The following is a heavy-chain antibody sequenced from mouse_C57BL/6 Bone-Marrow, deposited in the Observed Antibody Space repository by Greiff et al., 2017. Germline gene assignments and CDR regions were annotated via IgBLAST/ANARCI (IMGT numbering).Heavy chain of an antibody. J-gene: IGHJ2*01. CDR2: IDPANGNT. Sequence: EVQLVESGAELVRPGASVKLSCTASGFNIKDDYMHWVKQRPEQGLEWIGRIDPANGNTKYAPKFQGKATITADTSSNTAYLQLSSLTSEDTAIYYCARDSSGYESYWGQGTTLTVSS. CDR1: GFNIKDDY. D-gene: IGHD3-2*02. CDR3: ARDSSGYESY. V-gene: IGHV14-3*01.